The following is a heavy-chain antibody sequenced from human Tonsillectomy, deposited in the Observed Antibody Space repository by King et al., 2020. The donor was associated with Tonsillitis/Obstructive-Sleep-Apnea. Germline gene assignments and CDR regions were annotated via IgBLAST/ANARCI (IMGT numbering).Heavy chain of an antibody. Sequence: VQLVESGGGLVQPGGSLRLSCAASGFSFRKYWMNWVRQAPGKGLEWVANIKYEGSEKVYVDSVKGRFTISRENAKNSLYLQMNSLRAEDTALYFCARDHIQDYWGQGTLVTVSS. D-gene: IGHD5-18*01. CDR1: GFSFRKYW. CDR2: IKYEGSEK. V-gene: IGHV3-7*05. CDR3: ARDHIQDY. J-gene: IGHJ4*02.